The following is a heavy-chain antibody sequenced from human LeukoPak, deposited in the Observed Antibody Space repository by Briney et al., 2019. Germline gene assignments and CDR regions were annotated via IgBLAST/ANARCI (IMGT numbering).Heavy chain of an antibody. J-gene: IGHJ4*02. Sequence: SETLSLTCTVSGGSISSYYWSWLRQPAGKGLEWIGHIYTSDSTNYNPSLKSRVTMSVDTSKNQCSLKLNSVTAADTAVYYCARETNSSSWRALDYWGQGTLVTVSS. CDR3: ARETNSSSWRALDY. CDR1: GGSISSYY. D-gene: IGHD6-13*01. V-gene: IGHV4-4*07. CDR2: IYTSDST.